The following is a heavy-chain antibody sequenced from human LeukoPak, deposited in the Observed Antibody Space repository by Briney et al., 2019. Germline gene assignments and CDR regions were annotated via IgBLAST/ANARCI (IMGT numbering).Heavy chain of an antibody. V-gene: IGHV1-69*05. Sequence: GSSVKVSCKASGGTFSSYAISWVRQAPGQGLEWMGRIIPIFGTANYAQKFQGRVTITTDESTSTAYMELSSLRSEDTAVYYCARLDDYVWGSYRYPDAFDIWGQGTMVTVS. CDR3: ARLDDYVWGSYRYPDAFDI. D-gene: IGHD3-16*02. J-gene: IGHJ3*02. CDR1: GGTFSSYA. CDR2: IIPIFGTA.